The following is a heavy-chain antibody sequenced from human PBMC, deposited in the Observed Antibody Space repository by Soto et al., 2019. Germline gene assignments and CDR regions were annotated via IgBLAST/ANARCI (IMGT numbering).Heavy chain of an antibody. V-gene: IGHV5-51*01. Sequence: PGESLKISCKGSGYSFTSYWIGWVRQMPGKGLEWMGIIYPGDSDTRYSPSFQGQVTISADKSISTAYLQWSSLKASDTAMYYCARLCSGYVPGVNWFDPWGQGTLVTVSS. CDR1: GYSFTSYW. CDR3: ARLCSGYVPGVNWFDP. D-gene: IGHD3-22*01. J-gene: IGHJ5*02. CDR2: IYPGDSDT.